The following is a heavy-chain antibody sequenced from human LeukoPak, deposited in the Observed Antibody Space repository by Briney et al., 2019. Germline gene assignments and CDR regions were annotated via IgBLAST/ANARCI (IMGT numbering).Heavy chain of an antibody. CDR2: ISSSGSTI. D-gene: IGHD3-10*01. CDR1: GFTFSDYY. V-gene: IGHV3-11*01. CDR3: ARDRSYYGSGRIDY. Sequence: PGGSLRLSCAASGFTFSDYYMSWLRQAPGKGLTWVSYISSSGSTIYYADSVKGRFTISRDNAKNSLYLQMNSLRAEDTAVYYCARDRSYYGSGRIDYWGQRTLVTVSS. J-gene: IGHJ4*02.